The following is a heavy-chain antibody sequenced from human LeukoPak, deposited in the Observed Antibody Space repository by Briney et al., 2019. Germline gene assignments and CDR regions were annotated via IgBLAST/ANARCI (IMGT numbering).Heavy chain of an antibody. D-gene: IGHD4-17*01. CDR2: IYYSGSI. V-gene: IGHV4-59*02. CDR3: ARYPGASGDSYYFDY. J-gene: IGHJ4*02. Sequence: SETLSLTCTVSGGSVATYHWSWVRHPPGKGREWIGYIYYSGSINYNPSLNSRVTISLDTSKNEFSLKLRSVTAADTAVYYCARYPGASGDSYYFDYWGQGTRVTVSS. CDR1: GGSVATYH.